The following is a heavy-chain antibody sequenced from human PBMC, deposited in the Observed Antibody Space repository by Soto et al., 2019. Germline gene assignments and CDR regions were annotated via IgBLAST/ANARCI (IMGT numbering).Heavy chain of an antibody. D-gene: IGHD3-9*01. CDR3: ARVATRYYDILTGHFDY. Sequence: QVQLVQSGAEVKKPGASVKVSCKASGYTFTSYDINWVRQATGQGLEWMGWMNPNSGNTGYAQKFQGRVTMTRNTSISTAYMELSSLRSEDTAVYYCARVATRYYDILTGHFDYWGQGTLVTVSS. J-gene: IGHJ4*02. CDR2: MNPNSGNT. CDR1: GYTFTSYD. V-gene: IGHV1-8*01.